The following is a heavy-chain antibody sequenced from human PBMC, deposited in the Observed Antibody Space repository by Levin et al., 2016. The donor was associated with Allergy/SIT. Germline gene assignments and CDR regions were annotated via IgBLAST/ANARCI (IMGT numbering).Heavy chain of an antibody. CDR1: GFTFSTYG. V-gene: IGHV3-23*01. Sequence: GESLKISCAASGFTFSTYGMSWVRQAPGKGLEWVSTFSGFGDSTYYADSVKGRFTISRDNSKKTLYLQMNSLRAEDTAVYYCARWYGDLDYYNMDVWGQGTTVSVS. D-gene: IGHD4-17*01. J-gene: IGHJ6*02. CDR3: ARWYGDLDYYNMDV. CDR2: FSGFGDST.